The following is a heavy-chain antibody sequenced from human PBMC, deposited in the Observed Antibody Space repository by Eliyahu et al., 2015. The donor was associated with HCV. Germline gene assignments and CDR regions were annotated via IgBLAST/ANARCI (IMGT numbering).Heavy chain of an antibody. CDR3: TKEKYDGRRYPGRDYFGMDV. D-gene: IGHD4-23*01. V-gene: IGHV3-9*01. J-gene: IGHJ6*02. Sequence: VKGRFTISRDNAKNSLYLQMDSLRPEDTAFYYCTKEKYDGRRYPGRDYFGMDVWGQGTTVTVSS.